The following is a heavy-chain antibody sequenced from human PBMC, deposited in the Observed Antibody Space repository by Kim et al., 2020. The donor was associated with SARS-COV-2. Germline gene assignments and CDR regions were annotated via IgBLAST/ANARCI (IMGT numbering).Heavy chain of an antibody. CDR3: ARDRGRAVAPSDY. V-gene: IGHV1-3*01. J-gene: IGHJ4*02. Sequence: ASVKVSCKASGYTFTSYAMHWVRQAPGQRLEWMGWINAGNGNTKYSQKFQGRVTITRDTSASTAYMELSSLRSEDTAVYYCARDRGRAVAPSDYWGQGTLVTVSS. CDR2: INAGNGNT. CDR1: GYTFTSYA. D-gene: IGHD6-19*01.